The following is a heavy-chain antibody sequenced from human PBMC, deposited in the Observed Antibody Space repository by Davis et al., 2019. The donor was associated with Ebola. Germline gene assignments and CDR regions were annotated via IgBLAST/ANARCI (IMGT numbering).Heavy chain of an antibody. Sequence: GESLKISCAASEFTFSGYAMSWVRQASGKGLEWVGRIRSKANSYATAYAASVKGRFTISRDDSKNTAYLQMNSLRAEDTAVYYCAKVERGNWGQGTLVTVSS. CDR3: AKVERGN. J-gene: IGHJ4*02. CDR2: IRSKANSYAT. V-gene: IGHV3-73*01. CDR1: EFTFSGYA.